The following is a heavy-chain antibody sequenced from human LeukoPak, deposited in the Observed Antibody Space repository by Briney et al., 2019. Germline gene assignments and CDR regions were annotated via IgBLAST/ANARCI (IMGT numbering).Heavy chain of an antibody. D-gene: IGHD2-21*02. CDR3: ARGPGGGDFNWSDP. CDR2: IYHSGST. V-gene: IGHV4-59*01. CDR1: GGSISSYY. J-gene: IGHJ5*02. Sequence: SETLSLTCTVSGGSISSYYWSWIRQPPGKGLEWIGYIYHSGSTNYNPSLKSRVTISVDTSKNQFSLKLSSVTAADTAVYYCARGPGGGDFNWSDPWGQGTLVTVSS.